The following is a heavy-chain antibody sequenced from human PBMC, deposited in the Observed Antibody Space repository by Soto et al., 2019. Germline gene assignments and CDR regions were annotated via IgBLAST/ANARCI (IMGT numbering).Heavy chain of an antibody. Sequence: EVQLLESGGGLVQPGGSLRLSCAASGFTFCTYAMKWLRQAPGRGLECVSFISGSGRTTYYADSVKGRFTVSRDKSKNTMYLQMNSLRAEDTALYYCAKFRGPAYSYYYMDVWGKGTTVTVSS. D-gene: IGHD2-2*01. CDR3: AKFRGPAYSYYYMDV. CDR1: GFTFCTYA. J-gene: IGHJ6*03. V-gene: IGHV3-23*01. CDR2: ISGSGRTT.